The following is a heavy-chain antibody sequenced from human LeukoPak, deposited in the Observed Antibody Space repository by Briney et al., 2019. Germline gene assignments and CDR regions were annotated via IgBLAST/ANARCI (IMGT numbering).Heavy chain of an antibody. J-gene: IGHJ6*03. CDR2: IYYSGST. V-gene: IGHV4-39*07. CDR1: GGFFSSSSYY. CDR3: ARDRQSTDYGDYYYYYYYMDV. Sequence: SETLSLTCTVSGGFFSSSSYYWGWVRQPPGKGLEWIGTIYYSGSTNYNPSPKSRVTMSVDTSKNQFSLKLSSVTAADTAVYYCARDRQSTDYGDYYYYYYYMDVWGKGTTVTVSS. D-gene: IGHD4-17*01.